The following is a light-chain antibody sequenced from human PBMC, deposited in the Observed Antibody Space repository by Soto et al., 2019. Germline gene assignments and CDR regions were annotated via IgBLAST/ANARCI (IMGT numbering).Light chain of an antibody. V-gene: IGKV3-15*01. J-gene: IGKJ5*01. CDR3: QQYHNWPIT. CDR2: RAS. Sequence: ETVLTQSPATLPVSPGERAILSCRASQNIGSILAWYQHKPGQAPRLLIYRASPSAGDIPARFSGSGSGTEFTPTRSSLQSEDFAVYYCQQYHNWPITFGQGTRLEIK. CDR1: QNIGSI.